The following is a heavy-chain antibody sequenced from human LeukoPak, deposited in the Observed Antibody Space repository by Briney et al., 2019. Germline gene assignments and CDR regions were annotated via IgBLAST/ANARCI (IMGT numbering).Heavy chain of an antibody. V-gene: IGHV3-15*01. Sequence: PGGSLRLSCAASGFTFSNAWMSWVRQAPGKGLEWVGRIKSKTDGGTTDYAAPVKGRFTISRDDSKNTLYLQMNSLKTEDTAVYYCTTLYYGSGSYFYYLDYWGQGTLVTVSS. CDR1: GFTFSNAW. D-gene: IGHD3-10*01. CDR2: IKSKTDGGTT. CDR3: TTLYYGSGSYFYYLDY. J-gene: IGHJ4*02.